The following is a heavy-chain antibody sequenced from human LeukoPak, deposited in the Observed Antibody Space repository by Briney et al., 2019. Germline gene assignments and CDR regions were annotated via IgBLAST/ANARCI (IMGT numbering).Heavy chain of an antibody. J-gene: IGHJ4*02. CDR3: ARGRYGGNSYYFDY. V-gene: IGHV1-69*06. Sequence: ASVKVSCKASGGTFSSYAISWVRQAPGQGLEWMGGIIPIFGTANYAQKFQGRVTITADKSTSTAYMELSSLRSEDTAVYYCARGRYGGNSYYFDYWGQGTLVTVSS. CDR2: IIPIFGTA. D-gene: IGHD4-23*01. CDR1: GGTFSSYA.